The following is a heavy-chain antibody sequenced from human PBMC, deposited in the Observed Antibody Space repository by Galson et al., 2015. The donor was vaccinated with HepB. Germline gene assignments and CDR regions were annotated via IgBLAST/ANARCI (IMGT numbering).Heavy chain of an antibody. D-gene: IGHD2-2*01. J-gene: IGHJ6*02. CDR1: GFTFDDYA. V-gene: IGHV3-9*03. CDR3: AKDWSADAYVRNYYYGMYV. Sequence: SLRLSCAASGFTFDDYAMHWVRQAPGKGLEWVSGISWNSGSIGYADSVKGRFTISRDNAKNSLYLQMNSLRAEDMALYYCAKDWSADAYVRNYYYGMYVSGQG. CDR2: ISWNSGSI.